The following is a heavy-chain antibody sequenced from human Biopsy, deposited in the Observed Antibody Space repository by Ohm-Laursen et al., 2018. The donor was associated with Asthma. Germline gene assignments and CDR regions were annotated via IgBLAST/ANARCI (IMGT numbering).Heavy chain of an antibody. V-gene: IGHV4-59*01. Sequence: SETLSLTCTVSGVSISSDHWSWIRQPPGKGLEWIGHIYYSGSTNYQPSLKSRVTISVDTSKNQFSLKLRSVTAADAAVYYCARGISRVTGLFDHFDSWGQGTLVTVSS. J-gene: IGHJ4*02. CDR3: ARGISRVTGLFDHFDS. CDR1: GVSISSDH. CDR2: IYYSGST. D-gene: IGHD2-21*02.